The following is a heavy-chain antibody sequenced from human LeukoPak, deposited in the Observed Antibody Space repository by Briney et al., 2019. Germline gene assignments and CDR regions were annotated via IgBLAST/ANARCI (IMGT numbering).Heavy chain of an antibody. J-gene: IGHJ4*02. CDR2: INPNSGGT. V-gene: IGHV1-2*02. CDR3: AREGDESFDY. D-gene: IGHD3-10*01. Sequence: ASVKVSCKASGYTFTDYYMHWVRQAPGQGLEWMGWINPNSGGTNYAQKFRGRVTMTRDTSIRTVYMELSRLRSDDTAVYYCAREGDESFDYWGQGTLVTVSS. CDR1: GYTFTDYY.